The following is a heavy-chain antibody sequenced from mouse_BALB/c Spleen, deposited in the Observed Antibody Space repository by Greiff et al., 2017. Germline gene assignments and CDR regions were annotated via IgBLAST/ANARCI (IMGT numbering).Heavy chain of an antibody. Sequence: EVKLVESGPDLVKPSQSLSLTCTVTGYSITSGYSWHWIRQFPGNKLEWMGYIHYSGSTNYNPSLKSRISITRDTSKNQFFLQLNSVTTEDTATYYCARVPFYYGYDGPYFYYWGQGTTLTVSS. CDR1: GYSITSGYS. V-gene: IGHV3-1*02. J-gene: IGHJ2*01. D-gene: IGHD2-2*01. CDR2: IHYSGST. CDR3: ARVPFYYGYDGPYFYY.